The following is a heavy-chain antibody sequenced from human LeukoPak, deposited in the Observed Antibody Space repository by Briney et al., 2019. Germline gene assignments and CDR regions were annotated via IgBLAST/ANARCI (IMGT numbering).Heavy chain of an antibody. Sequence: PSETLSLTCTVSGGSISSYYWSWIRQPPGKGLEWIGYIYYSGSTNYNPSLKSRVTISVDTSKNQFSLKLSSVTAADTAVYYCARDPGYGSGNIERIWGQGTLVTVSS. D-gene: IGHD3-10*01. J-gene: IGHJ4*02. CDR1: GGSISSYY. V-gene: IGHV4-59*12. CDR3: ARDPGYGSGNIERI. CDR2: IYYSGST.